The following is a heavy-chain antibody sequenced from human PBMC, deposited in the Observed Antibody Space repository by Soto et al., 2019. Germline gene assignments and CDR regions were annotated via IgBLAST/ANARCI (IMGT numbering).Heavy chain of an antibody. D-gene: IGHD6-6*01. V-gene: IGHV1-46*01. CDR3: ARARSEYSSRYGMDV. CDR2: INPSGGST. Sequence: QVQVVQSGAEVKKPGASVKVSCKTSGYTFTNYYMHWVRQAPGQGLEWMGIINPSGGSTSYAQKFQGRVTMTRDTSTSTVYMELSGVRSEDTAVYYCARARSEYSSRYGMDVWGPGATVTVSS. J-gene: IGHJ6*02. CDR1: GYTFTNYY.